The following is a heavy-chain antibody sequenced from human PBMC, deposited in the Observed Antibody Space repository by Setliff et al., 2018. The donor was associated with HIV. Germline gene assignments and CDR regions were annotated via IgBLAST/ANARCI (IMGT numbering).Heavy chain of an antibody. CDR3: AKSSPSIGYITDC. J-gene: IGHJ4*02. CDR1: GGSISPYY. V-gene: IGHV4-59*01. D-gene: IGHD5-12*01. Sequence: SETLSLTCTVSGGSISPYYWSWIRHSPGKGLGWIGIIFPGGATNYNPSLTSRFTISVDTSKNHLFLKLTSVTTADTAVYFCAKSSPSIGYITDCWGQGAPVTVSS. CDR2: IFPGGAT.